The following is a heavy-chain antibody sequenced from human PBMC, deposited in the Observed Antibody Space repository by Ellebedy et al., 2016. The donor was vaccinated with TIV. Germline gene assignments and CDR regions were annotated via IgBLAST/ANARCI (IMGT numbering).Heavy chain of an antibody. J-gene: IGHJ4*02. CDR1: GFSLSRPGMC. CDR3: ARTPNYYDSTGPDY. CDR2: IDWDDDK. Sequence: SGPTLVXPTQPLTLTCTISGFSLSRPGMCLSWIRQPPGKALEWLARIDWDDDKFYTTSLKTRLTISKDTSKNQVVLTMTNMDPVDTATYYCARTPNYYDSTGPDYWGQGTLVTVSS. V-gene: IGHV2-70*17. D-gene: IGHD3-22*01.